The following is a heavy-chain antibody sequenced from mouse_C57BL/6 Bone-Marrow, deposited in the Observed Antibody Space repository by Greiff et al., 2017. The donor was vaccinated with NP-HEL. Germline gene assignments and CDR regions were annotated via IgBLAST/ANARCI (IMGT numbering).Heavy chain of an antibody. CDR1: GYTFTDYY. J-gene: IGHJ3*01. D-gene: IGHD3-2*02. Sequence: EVQLQQSGPELVKPGASVKISCKASGYTFTDYYMNWVQQSHGKSLEWIGDLNPNNGGTSYNQKFKGKATLTVDKSSSTAYMELRSLTSEDSAVYDCARDSSGYVFAYWGQGTLVTVSA. CDR2: LNPNNGGT. CDR3: ARDSSGYVFAY. V-gene: IGHV1-26*01.